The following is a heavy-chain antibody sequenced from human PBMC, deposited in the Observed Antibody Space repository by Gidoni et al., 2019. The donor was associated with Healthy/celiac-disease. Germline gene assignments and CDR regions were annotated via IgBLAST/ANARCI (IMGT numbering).Heavy chain of an antibody. Sequence: QVQLQQWGAGLLRPSETLSLTCAVYGGSFSGYYWSWIRQPPGKGLEWIGESNHSGSTNSNPSLKRRVTISVDTAKNQCSLKLSSGTAADTAVYYCARTSPYYDFWVVPHASQIDYWGQGTLVTVSS. CDR1: GGSFSGYY. CDR2: SNHSGST. CDR3: ARTSPYYDFWVVPHASQIDY. V-gene: IGHV4-34*01. J-gene: IGHJ4*02. D-gene: IGHD3-3*01.